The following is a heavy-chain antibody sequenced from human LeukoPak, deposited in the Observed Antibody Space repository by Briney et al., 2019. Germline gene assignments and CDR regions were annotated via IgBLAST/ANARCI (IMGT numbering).Heavy chain of an antibody. D-gene: IGHD6-19*01. CDR2: IKQDGSER. CDR3: ARDGGWYRDY. CDR1: EFTFSSYW. Sequence: GGSLRLSCAASEFTFSSYWMSWVRQAPGKGLEWVANIKQDGSERNYVDSVKGRFTISRDNAKNSLYLQMISLRAEDTAVYYCARDGGWYRDYWGQGTLVTVSS. J-gene: IGHJ4*02. V-gene: IGHV3-7*01.